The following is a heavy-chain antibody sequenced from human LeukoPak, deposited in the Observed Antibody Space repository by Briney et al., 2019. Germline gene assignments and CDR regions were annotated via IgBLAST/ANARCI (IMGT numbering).Heavy chain of an antibody. CDR3: ARDGGGYYDSSGYSQLFDY. CDR2: ISYDGSNK. D-gene: IGHD3-22*01. Sequence: PGRSLRLSCAASGFTFSSYAMHWVRQASGKGLECVAVISYDGSNKYYADSVKGRFTISRDNSKNTLYLQMNSLRAEDTAVYYCARDGGGYYDSSGYSQLFDYWGQGTLVTVSS. V-gene: IGHV3-30-3*01. CDR1: GFTFSSYA. J-gene: IGHJ4*02.